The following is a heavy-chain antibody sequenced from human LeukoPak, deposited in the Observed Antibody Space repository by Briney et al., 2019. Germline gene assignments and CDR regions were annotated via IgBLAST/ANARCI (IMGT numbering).Heavy chain of an antibody. J-gene: IGHJ6*02. CDR1: GFTFSSYA. Sequence: EGSLRLSCAASGFTFSSYAMSWVRQAPGKGLEWVSAISGSGGSTYYADSVKGRFTISRDNSKNTLYLQMNSLRAEDTAVYYCAKDGYSRSWYDYYCYGMNVLGQGTTVNV. CDR2: ISGSGGST. V-gene: IGHV3-23*01. D-gene: IGHD6-13*01. CDR3: AKDGYSRSWYDYYCYGMNV.